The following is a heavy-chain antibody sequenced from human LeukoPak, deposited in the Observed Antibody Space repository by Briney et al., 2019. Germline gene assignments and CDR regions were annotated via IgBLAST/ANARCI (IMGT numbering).Heavy chain of an antibody. J-gene: IGHJ4*02. D-gene: IGHD3-22*01. V-gene: IGHV4-34*01. Sequence: SETLSLTCAVYGGSFSGYYWSWIRQPPGKGLEWIRQINHSGSTNYNPSLKCRVTISVDTSKNQFSLKLSSVTAADTAVYYCARVLGYYDSSGFGWWGQGTLVTVSS. CDR2: INHSGST. CDR1: GGSFSGYY. CDR3: ARVLGYYDSSGFGW.